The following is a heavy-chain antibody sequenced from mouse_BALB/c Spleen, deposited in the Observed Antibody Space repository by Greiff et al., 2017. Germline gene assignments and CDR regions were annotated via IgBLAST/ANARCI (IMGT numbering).Heavy chain of an antibody. CDR2: ISYSGST. CDR3: ARRVYYRYDEYYFDY. Sequence: EVQLQQSGPSLVKPSQTLSLTCSVTGDSITSGYWNWIRKFPGNKLEYMGYISYSGSTYYNPSLKSRISITRDTSKNQYYLQLNSVTTEDTATYYCARRVYYRYDEYYFDYWGQGTTLTVSS. D-gene: IGHD2-14*01. V-gene: IGHV3-8*02. J-gene: IGHJ2*01. CDR1: GDSITSGY.